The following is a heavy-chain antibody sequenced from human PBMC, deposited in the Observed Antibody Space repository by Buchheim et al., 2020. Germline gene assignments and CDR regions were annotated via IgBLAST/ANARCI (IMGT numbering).Heavy chain of an antibody. CDR2: INHSGST. D-gene: IGHD2-15*01. CDR3: ARGGVAVAADHPNWFDP. Sequence: QVQLQQWGAGLLKPSETLSLTCAVYGGSFSGYYWSWIRQPPGKGLEWIGEINHSGSTNYNPSLKSRVTISVDTSKNQFSLKLSTVTAADTAVYYCARGGVAVAADHPNWFDPWGQGTL. J-gene: IGHJ5*02. V-gene: IGHV4-34*01. CDR1: GGSFSGYY.